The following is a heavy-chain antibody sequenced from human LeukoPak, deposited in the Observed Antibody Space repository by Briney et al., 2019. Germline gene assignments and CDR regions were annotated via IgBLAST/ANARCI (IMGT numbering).Heavy chain of an antibody. V-gene: IGHV1-3*01. CDR3: SRDPLSGYHDY. J-gene: IGHJ4*02. CDR1: GYTFTSYD. D-gene: IGHD3-22*01. CDR2: INAGDGNT. Sequence: ASVKVSCKASGYTFTSYDINWVRQATGQGLVWMGWINAGDGNTKYSQKFQGRVTITRDTSATTAYMELSSLRSEDTAMYYCSRDPLSGYHDYWGQGTLVTVSS.